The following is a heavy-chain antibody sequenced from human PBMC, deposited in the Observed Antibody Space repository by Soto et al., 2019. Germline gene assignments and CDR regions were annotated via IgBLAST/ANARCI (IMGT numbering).Heavy chain of an antibody. CDR3: ARTYRAGSGLDV. CDR2: IYYTGDT. Sequence: PSETLSLTCSASGGSLSSHYWSWIRQPPGKGLEWIGHIYYTGDTDYNPSLKSRGTMSVDTSRKQFSLRLSSVTAADTAVYYCARTYRAGSGLDVWGQGTTVTVSS. J-gene: IGHJ6*02. D-gene: IGHD3-10*01. CDR1: GGSLSSHY. V-gene: IGHV4-59*11.